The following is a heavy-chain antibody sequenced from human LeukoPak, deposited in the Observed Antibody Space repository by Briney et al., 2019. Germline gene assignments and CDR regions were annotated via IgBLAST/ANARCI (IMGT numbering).Heavy chain of an antibody. D-gene: IGHD2-21*02. CDR1: GYTFTSYG. V-gene: IGHV1-18*01. J-gene: IGHJ3*02. CDR2: ISAYNGNT. CDR3: ARGPVCGDCYSRAFDI. Sequence: ASVKVSCKASGYTFTSYGISWVRQTPGQGLEWRGWISAYNGNTNYAQKLQGRVTMTTETSTSTAYMELRSLRSDDTAVYYCARGPVCGDCYSRAFDIWGQGTMVTVSS.